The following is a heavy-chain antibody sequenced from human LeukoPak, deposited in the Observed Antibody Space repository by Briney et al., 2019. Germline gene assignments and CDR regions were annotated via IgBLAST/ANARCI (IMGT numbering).Heavy chain of an antibody. Sequence: ASVKVSCKASGYTFTGYYMHWVRQAPGQGLEWMGWINPNSGGTNYAQKFQGRVTMTRDTSISTAYMELSRLRSDDTAVYYCARGFIVATSPAYYYYGMDVWGQGTTVTVSS. CDR2: INPNSGGT. CDR1: GYTFTGYY. J-gene: IGHJ6*02. CDR3: ARGFIVATSPAYYYYGMDV. D-gene: IGHD5-12*01. V-gene: IGHV1-2*02.